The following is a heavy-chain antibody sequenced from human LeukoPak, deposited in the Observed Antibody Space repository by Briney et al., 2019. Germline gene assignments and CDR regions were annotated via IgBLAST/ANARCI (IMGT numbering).Heavy chain of an antibody. J-gene: IGHJ4*02. D-gene: IGHD1-26*01. V-gene: IGHV3-23*01. CDR2: IGGNGVTT. CDR3: AKKMGGSTDPTKFDH. CDR1: GFTFSTYA. Sequence: GGSLRLSCAASGFTFSTYALSWVRQAPGKGLEWVSIIGGNGVTTFYADSVKGRFTLSRDNSKNTVFLQMNSLRAEDTAIYYCAKKMGGSTDPTKFDHWGQGTLVTVSS.